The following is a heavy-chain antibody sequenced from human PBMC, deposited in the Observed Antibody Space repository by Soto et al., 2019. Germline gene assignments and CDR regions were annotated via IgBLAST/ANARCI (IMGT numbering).Heavy chain of an antibody. V-gene: IGHV4-34*01. D-gene: IGHD3-10*01. CDR1: GGSFSGYY. CDR3: ARGYRGGAYYGSAPRLDY. Sequence: SETLSLTCAVYGGSFSGYYWSWIRQPPGKGLEWIGEINHSGSTNHNPSLKSRVTISVDTSKNQFSLKLSSVTAADTAVYYCARGYRGGAYYGSAPRLDYWGQGTLVTVSS. CDR2: INHSGST. J-gene: IGHJ4*02.